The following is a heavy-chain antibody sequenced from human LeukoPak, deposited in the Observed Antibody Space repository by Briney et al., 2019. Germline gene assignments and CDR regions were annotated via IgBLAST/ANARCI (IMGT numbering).Heavy chain of an antibody. Sequence: GGSLRLSCAASGFPFSAYWMHWARQVPGKGLVWVSCINGDGSNIQYADSVKGRFTTSRDNAKNMMYLQMNSLRVEDTAIYYCARDPRNNGFDPWGQGTLVTVSA. CDR2: INGDGSNI. CDR1: GFPFSAYW. J-gene: IGHJ5*02. V-gene: IGHV3-74*01. CDR3: ARDPRNNGFDP.